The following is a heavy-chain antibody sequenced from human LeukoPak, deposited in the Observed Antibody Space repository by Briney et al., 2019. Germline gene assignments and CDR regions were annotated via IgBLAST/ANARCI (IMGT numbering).Heavy chain of an antibody. CDR3: TRDCQYFDWLLGDF. D-gene: IGHD3-9*01. CDR2: IRYDATNK. J-gene: IGHJ4*02. V-gene: IGHV3-30*02. CDR1: GFTFSPYG. Sequence: GGSLRLSCAVSGFTFSPYGMHWFRQAPGKGLEWVAFIRYDATNKYYTDSVKGRFTISRDNSNNTLYLQINSMRPDDTAVYYFTRDCQYFDWLLGDFWGLGTLVTVSS.